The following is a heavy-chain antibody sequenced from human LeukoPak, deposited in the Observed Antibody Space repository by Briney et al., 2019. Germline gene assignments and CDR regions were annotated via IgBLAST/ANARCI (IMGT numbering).Heavy chain of an antibody. Sequence: SETLSLTCTVSGGSISSSSYYWGWIRQPPGKGLEWIGSIYYSGSTYYNPSLKSRVTISVDTSKNQFSLKLSSVTAADTAVYYCARRVFKDAFDIWGQGTMVTVSS. V-gene: IGHV4-39*01. D-gene: IGHD6-13*01. CDR1: GGSISSSSYY. J-gene: IGHJ3*02. CDR3: ARRVFKDAFDI. CDR2: IYYSGST.